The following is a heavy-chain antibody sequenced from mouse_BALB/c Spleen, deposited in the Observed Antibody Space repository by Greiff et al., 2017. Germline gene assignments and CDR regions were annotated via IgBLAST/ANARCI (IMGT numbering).Heavy chain of an antibody. CDR3: ARYGSSYFYYFDY. D-gene: IGHD1-1*01. J-gene: IGHJ2*01. CDR2: INPSNGRT. Sequence: VQLQQSGAELVKPGASVKLSCKASGYTFTSYWMHWVKQRPGQGLEWIGEINPSNGRTNYNEKFKSKATLTVDKSSSTAYMQLSSLTSEDSAVYYCARYGSSYFYYFDYWGQGTTLTVSS. CDR1: GYTFTSYW. V-gene: IGHV1S81*02.